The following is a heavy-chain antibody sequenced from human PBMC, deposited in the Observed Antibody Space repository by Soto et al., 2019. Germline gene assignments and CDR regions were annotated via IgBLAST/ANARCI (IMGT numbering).Heavy chain of an antibody. V-gene: IGHV3-23*01. Sequence: TGGSLRLSCAASGFTFSSYAMSWVRQAPGKGLEWVSAISGSGGSTYYADSVKGRFTISRDNSKNTLYLQMNSLRAEDTAVYYCAKGLERLGAFDIWGQGTMVTVSS. CDR2: ISGSGGST. CDR3: AKGLERLGAFDI. CDR1: GFTFSSYA. J-gene: IGHJ3*02. D-gene: IGHD1-1*01.